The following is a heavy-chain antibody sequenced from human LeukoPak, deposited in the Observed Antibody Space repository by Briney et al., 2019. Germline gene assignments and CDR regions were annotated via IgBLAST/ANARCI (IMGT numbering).Heavy chain of an antibody. CDR2: IYYSGST. CDR1: GGSISSSSYY. CDR3: ASNSSGWYYYYYGMDV. D-gene: IGHD6-25*01. J-gene: IGHJ6*02. V-gene: IGHV4-39*01. Sequence: PSETLSLTCTVSGGSISSSSYYWGWIRQPPGQGLEWIGSIYYSGSTYYNPSLKSRVTISVDTSKNQFSLKLSSVTAADTAVYYCASNSSGWYYYYYGMDVWGQGTTVTVSS.